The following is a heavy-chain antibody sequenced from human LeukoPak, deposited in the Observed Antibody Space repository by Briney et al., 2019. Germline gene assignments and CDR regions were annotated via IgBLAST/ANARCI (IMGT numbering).Heavy chain of an antibody. CDR2: IKQDGSEK. Sequence: GGSLRLSCAASGFTFSSYWMSWVRQAPGKGLEWVADIKQDGSEKYYVDSVKGRFTISRDNAKNSLYLQMNSLRAEDTAVYYCARDCVKCAVDYWGQGTLVTVSS. CDR3: ARDCVKCAVDY. V-gene: IGHV3-7*01. CDR1: GFTFSSYW. J-gene: IGHJ4*02. D-gene: IGHD3-16*02.